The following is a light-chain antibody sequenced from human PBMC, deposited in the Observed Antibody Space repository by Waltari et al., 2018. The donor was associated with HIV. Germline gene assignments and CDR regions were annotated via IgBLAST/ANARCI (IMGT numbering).Light chain of an antibody. CDR3: QQRTNRPPIT. J-gene: IGKJ5*01. Sequence: EILLTLSRAALVLSPSERATLSCRASQSVNTYLARYQQKFGQPPRLLIYDASTRATGIPVRFSGNGSGTDFTLTISSLEPEDFAVYFCQQRTNRPPITFGQGTRLELK. V-gene: IGKV3-11*01. CDR1: QSVNTY. CDR2: DAS.